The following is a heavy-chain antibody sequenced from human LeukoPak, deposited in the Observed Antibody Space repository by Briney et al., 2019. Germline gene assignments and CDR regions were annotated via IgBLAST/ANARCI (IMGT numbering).Heavy chain of an antibody. CDR1: GYTFTSYD. CDR3: ARSRDYYLYYGMDV. V-gene: IGHV1-8*01. J-gene: IGHJ6*02. CDR2: MSPNSGNT. D-gene: IGHD6-6*01. Sequence: ASVKVSCKASGYTFTSYDINWVRQATGQGLEWMGWMSPNSGNTGYAQKFQGRVTMTRNTSISTAYMELSSLRSEDTAVYYCARSRDYYLYYGMDVWGQGTTVTVSS.